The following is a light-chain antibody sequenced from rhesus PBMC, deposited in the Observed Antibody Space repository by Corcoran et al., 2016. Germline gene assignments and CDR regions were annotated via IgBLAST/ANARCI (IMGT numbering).Light chain of an antibody. CDR2: RAS. CDR1: PGISNW. CDR3: QQHYNSPFT. Sequence: DIQMTQSPSSLSASVGDRVTITCRARPGISNWLAWYQQKTGKAPKLLIKRASNLETGVPSRFSGSGAGTDFTLTIRSLHPEDIATYYCQQHYNSPFTFGPGTKLDIK. V-gene: IGKV1-69*01. J-gene: IGKJ3*01.